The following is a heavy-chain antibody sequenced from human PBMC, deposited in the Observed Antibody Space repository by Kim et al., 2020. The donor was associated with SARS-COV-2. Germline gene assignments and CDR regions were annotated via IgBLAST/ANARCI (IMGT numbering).Heavy chain of an antibody. D-gene: IGHD6-6*01. J-gene: IGHJ5*02. Sequence: SETLSLTCTVSGGSISSSSYYWGWIRQPPGKGLEWIGSIYYSGSTYYNPSLKSRVTISVDTSKNQFSLKLSSVTAADTAVYYCASEYSSSSFGPNNWFDPWGQGTLVTVSS. CDR2: IYYSGST. CDR3: ASEYSSSSFGPNNWFDP. CDR1: GGSISSSSYY. V-gene: IGHV4-39*01.